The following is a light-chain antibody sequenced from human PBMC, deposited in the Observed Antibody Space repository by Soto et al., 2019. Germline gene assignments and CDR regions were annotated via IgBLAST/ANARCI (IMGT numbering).Light chain of an antibody. CDR3: GTWDSSLSARGV. Sequence: QSALTQPPSVSAAPGQKVTISCSGTSSKFGNNNESWYKQLPGTAPKLLIIENNKRPSGILDRFSGSKSGTSATLGITERQTGDEADYYCGTWDSSLSARGVFGGGTKVTVL. J-gene: IGLJ2*01. CDR2: ENN. CDR1: SSKFGNNN. V-gene: IGLV1-51*02.